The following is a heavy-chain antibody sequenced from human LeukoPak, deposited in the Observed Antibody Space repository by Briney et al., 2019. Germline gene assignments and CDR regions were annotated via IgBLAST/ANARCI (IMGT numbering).Heavy chain of an antibody. CDR2: ISSISSYI. J-gene: IGHJ3*02. V-gene: IGHV3-21*01. CDR3: ARLGTYCSSTSCYNHDAFDI. CDR1: GFTFSSYS. D-gene: IGHD2-2*02. Sequence: KPGGSLRLSCAASGFTFSSYSMNWVRQAPGKGREWVSSISSISSYIYYADSVKGRFTISRDNAKNSLYLQMNSLRAEDTAVYYCARLGTYCSSTSCYNHDAFDIWGQGTMVTVSS.